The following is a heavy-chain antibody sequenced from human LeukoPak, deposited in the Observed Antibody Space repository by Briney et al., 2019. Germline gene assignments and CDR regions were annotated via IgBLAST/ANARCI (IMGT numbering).Heavy chain of an antibody. D-gene: IGHD5-24*01. CDR2: VYGGGNI. Sequence: GGSLRLSCAASGFTVSSNYMNWVRQAPGKGLEWVSVVYGGGNIYYADSVKGRFTISRDNSKNTLYLQMNSLRAEDTAVYYCARGAGYNYPYYFDYWGQGTLVTVSS. CDR3: ARGAGYNYPYYFDY. CDR1: GFTVSSNY. V-gene: IGHV3-53*01. J-gene: IGHJ4*02.